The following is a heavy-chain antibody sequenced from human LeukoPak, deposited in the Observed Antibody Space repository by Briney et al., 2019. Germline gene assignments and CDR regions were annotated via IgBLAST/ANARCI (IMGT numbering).Heavy chain of an antibody. CDR2: IYYSGNT. CDR3: ARGRGVVRGVIPQGYFDY. CDR1: GGSISSSSYY. Sequence: SETLSLTCTVSGGSISSSSYYWSWIRQPPGKGLEWIGTIYYSGNTYYNPSLKSRVTISVDTSKNQFSLKLSSVTAADTAVYYCARGRGVVRGVIPQGYFDYWGQGTLVPVSS. D-gene: IGHD3-10*01. J-gene: IGHJ4*02. V-gene: IGHV4-39*01.